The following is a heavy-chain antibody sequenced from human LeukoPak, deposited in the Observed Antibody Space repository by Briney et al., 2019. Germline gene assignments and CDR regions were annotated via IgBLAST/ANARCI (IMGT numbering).Heavy chain of an antibody. CDR1: GFTFGDYA. V-gene: IGHV3-49*04. CDR2: IRSKAYGGTT. J-gene: IGHJ5*02. Sequence: GRSLRLSCTASGFTFGDYAMSWVRQAPGKGLEWVGFIRSKAYGGTTEYAASVKDGFTISRDDSKSIAYLQMNSLKTEDTAVYYCTRDPRITIFGVVPDPWGQGTLVTVSS. CDR3: TRDPRITIFGVVPDP. D-gene: IGHD3-3*01.